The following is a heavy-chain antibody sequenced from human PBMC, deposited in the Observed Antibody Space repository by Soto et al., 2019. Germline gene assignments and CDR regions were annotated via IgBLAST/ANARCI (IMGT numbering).Heavy chain of an antibody. Sequence: ASVKVSCKASGYTFTSYGISWVRQAPGQGLEWMGWISAYNGNTNYAQKLQGRVTMTTDTSTSTAYMELRSLRSDDTAVYYCARDECSSTSRYYYYGMDVWGQGTTVTVSS. CDR1: GYTFTSYG. D-gene: IGHD2-2*01. CDR2: ISAYNGNT. J-gene: IGHJ6*02. V-gene: IGHV1-18*01. CDR3: ARDECSSTSRYYYYGMDV.